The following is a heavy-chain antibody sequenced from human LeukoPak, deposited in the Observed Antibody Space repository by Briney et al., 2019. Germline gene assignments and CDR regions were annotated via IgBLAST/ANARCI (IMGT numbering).Heavy chain of an antibody. Sequence: ASVKVSCKASGYTFTDYYIHWVRQAPGQGLEWMGWINPNSGGTNYAQKFQGRVTMTRDTSISTAYMELSRLRSDDTAVYYCARDKMATNPLTLPYWGQGTLITVSS. J-gene: IGHJ4*02. D-gene: IGHD5-24*01. CDR1: GYTFTDYY. CDR3: ARDKMATNPLTLPY. CDR2: INPNSGGT. V-gene: IGHV1-2*02.